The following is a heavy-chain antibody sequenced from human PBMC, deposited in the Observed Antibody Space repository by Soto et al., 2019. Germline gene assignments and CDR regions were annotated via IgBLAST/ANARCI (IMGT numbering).Heavy chain of an antibody. V-gene: IGHV3-30*04. CDR2: ISDDGNNN. Sequence: QVQLVESEGGVVQPGRSLRLSCSASGFTFSNYSMHWVRQAPAKGLEWVAVISDDGNNNFYADSVKGRFTISRDNSRNTLYVQMNSLSPEDTAVYRCAIDSSSAPLDSWGQGTLVTVSS. D-gene: IGHD6-6*01. J-gene: IGHJ4*02. CDR3: AIDSSSAPLDS. CDR1: GFTFSNYS.